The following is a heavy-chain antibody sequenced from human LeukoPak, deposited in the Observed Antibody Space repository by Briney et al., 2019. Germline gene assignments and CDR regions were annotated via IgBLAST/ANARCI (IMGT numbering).Heavy chain of an antibody. CDR3: ARVSGYDWESFYDY. Sequence: PSETLSLTCAVYGGSFSGYYWSWIRQPPGTGLEWIGEINHSGSTNYNPSLKSRVTISVDTSKKQFSLKLRSVTAADTAVYYCARVSGYDWESFYDYWGQGTLVTVSS. V-gene: IGHV4-34*01. CDR2: INHSGST. D-gene: IGHD5-12*01. J-gene: IGHJ4*02. CDR1: GGSFSGYY.